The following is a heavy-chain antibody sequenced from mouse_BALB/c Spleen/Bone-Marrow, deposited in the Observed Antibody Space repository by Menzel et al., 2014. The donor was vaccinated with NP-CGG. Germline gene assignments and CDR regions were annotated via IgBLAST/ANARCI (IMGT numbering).Heavy chain of an antibody. CDR2: IDPANGNT. CDR3: ARYRLGTYFDY. CDR1: GFNIKDTY. J-gene: IGHJ2*01. Sequence: EVQLVESGAELVKPGASVKLSCTASGFNIKDTYMHWVKQRPEQGLEWIGRIDPANGNTKYDPKFQGKATITADTSSNTAYLQLSSLTFEDTAVYYCARYRLGTYFDYWGQGTTLTVSS. V-gene: IGHV14-3*02. D-gene: IGHD1-2*01.